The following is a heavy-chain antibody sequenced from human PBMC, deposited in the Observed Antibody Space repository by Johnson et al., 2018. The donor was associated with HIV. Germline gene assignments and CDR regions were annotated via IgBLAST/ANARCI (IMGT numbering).Heavy chain of an antibody. V-gene: IGHV3-66*02. CDR3: AKIWGDIAATGDAFDI. CDR2: IYSGGST. D-gene: IGHD5-12*01. J-gene: IGHJ3*02. CDR1: GFTVSSNY. Sequence: EKLVESGGGVVQPGRSLRLSCVASGFTVSSNYMSWVRQAPGKGLEWVSVIYSGGSTYYADSVKGRFTISRDNSKNTLYLQMDSLRPEDTAVYYCAKIWGDIAATGDAFDIWGQGTMVTVSS.